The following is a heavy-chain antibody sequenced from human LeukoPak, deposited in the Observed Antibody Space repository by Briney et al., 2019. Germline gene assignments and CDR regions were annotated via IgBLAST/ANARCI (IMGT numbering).Heavy chain of an antibody. V-gene: IGHV3-53*05. CDR1: GFTVSSNY. CDR2: IYSGGST. J-gene: IGHJ4*02. Sequence: SGGSLRLSCAASGFTVSSNYMSWVRQAPGKGMEWVSVIYSGGSTYYADSVKGRFTISGDNSKNTLYLQMNSLRPEDTGVYYCARDIYGANPFDYWGQGTLVNVSS. CDR3: ARDIYGANPFDY. D-gene: IGHD4-17*01.